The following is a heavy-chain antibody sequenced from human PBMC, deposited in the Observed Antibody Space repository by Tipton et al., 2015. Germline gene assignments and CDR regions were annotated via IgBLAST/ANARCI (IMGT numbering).Heavy chain of an antibody. CDR3: ASPSLPHDRGDYYFQS. Sequence: TLSLTCAVSAYSISTDYYWVWIRQPPGKGLEWIGSLYFSGGTYYNPSLKSRVTISIDRFKNQFSLKLSSVTAADTAVYYCASPSLPHDRGDYYFQSWGQGSLVTVSS. V-gene: IGHV4-38-2*01. D-gene: IGHD2-21*02. CDR2: LYFSGGT. J-gene: IGHJ4*02. CDR1: AYSISTDYY.